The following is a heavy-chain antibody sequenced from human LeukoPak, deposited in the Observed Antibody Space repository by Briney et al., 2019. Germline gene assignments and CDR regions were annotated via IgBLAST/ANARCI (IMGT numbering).Heavy chain of an antibody. V-gene: IGHV3-53*01. Sequence: GGSLRLSCAASGFTVSSNYMSWVRQAPGKGLEWVSVIYSGGSTYYADSVKGRFTISRDNSKNTLYLQMNSLRAEDTAVYYCAREIVAAMDAFDIWGQGTMVTVSS. CDR3: AREIVAAMDAFDI. J-gene: IGHJ3*02. D-gene: IGHD2-15*01. CDR2: IYSGGST. CDR1: GFTVSSNY.